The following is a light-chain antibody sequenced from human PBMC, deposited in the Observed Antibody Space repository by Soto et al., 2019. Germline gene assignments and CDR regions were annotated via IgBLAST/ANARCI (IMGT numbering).Light chain of an antibody. CDR3: SSYTTSSTLV. CDR2: DVT. Sequence: QAVVTQPASVSGSPGQSITISCTGTSRDVAAYDYVSWYQQHPGKPPKLLIYDVTKRPSGISYRFSASKSGNTASLTISGLLPEDEADYYCSSYTTSSTLVFGPGTKLTVL. J-gene: IGLJ1*01. V-gene: IGLV2-14*03. CDR1: SRDVAAYDY.